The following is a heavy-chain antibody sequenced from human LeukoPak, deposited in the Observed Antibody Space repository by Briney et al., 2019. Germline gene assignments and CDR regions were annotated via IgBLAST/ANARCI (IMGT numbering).Heavy chain of an antibody. CDR1: GFTFSDYY. CDR2: ISSSGSTI. J-gene: IGHJ6*02. V-gene: IGHV3-11*01. Sequence: PGGSLRLSCAASGFTFSDYYMSWIRQAPGKGLEWVSYISSSGSTIYYADSVKGRFTISRDNAKNSLYLQMNSLRAEDTAVYYCARRMAPYCGGDCYPSSYYGMDVWGQGTTVTASS. CDR3: ARRMAPYCGGDCYPSSYYGMDV. D-gene: IGHD2-21*02.